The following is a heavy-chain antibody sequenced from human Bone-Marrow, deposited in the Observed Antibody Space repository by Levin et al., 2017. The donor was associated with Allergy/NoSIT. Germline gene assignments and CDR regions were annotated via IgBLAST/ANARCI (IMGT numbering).Heavy chain of an antibody. D-gene: IGHD2-15*01. V-gene: IGHV3-15*01. J-gene: IGHJ4*02. CDR2: IKSNSDHGTT. CDR1: GVAFSNTW. CDR3: VTHRGRYCGGGSCYPGHYLDS. Sequence: GGSLRLSCAASGVAFSNTWMSWVRQVAGKGLEWVGRIKSNSDHGTTDYAAPVRGRFTISRDDSKNTLYLQMGSLRTEDTAVYYCVTHRGRYCGGGSCYPGHYLDSWGQGTLVTVSS.